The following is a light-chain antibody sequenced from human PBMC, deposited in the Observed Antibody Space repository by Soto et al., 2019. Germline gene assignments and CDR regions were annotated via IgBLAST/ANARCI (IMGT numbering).Light chain of an antibody. CDR2: GAS. CDR3: QLYRTS. CDR1: QSVSSSY. J-gene: IGKJ4*01. Sequence: EIVLTQSPGTLSLSPGERATLSCRASQSVSSSYLAWYQQKPGQPPRLLIYGASSRATGIPDRFSGSGSGTDFTLTITRLAPEDFAVYYCQLYRTSFGGGTKVEIK. V-gene: IGKV3-20*01.